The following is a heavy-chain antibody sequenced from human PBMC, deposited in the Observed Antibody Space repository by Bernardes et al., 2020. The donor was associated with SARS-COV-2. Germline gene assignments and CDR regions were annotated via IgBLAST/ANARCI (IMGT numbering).Heavy chain of an antibody. D-gene: IGHD2-21*01. J-gene: IGHJ6*02. CDR1: GGSISSSNYY. CDR2: LYSSGSS. V-gene: IGHV4-39*01. CDR3: AGSSCGIDCYIGGLQSWNYGSDV. Sequence: SEPLSLTCTVSGGSISSSNYYWGWLRQPPGKGLEWIGSLYSSGSSDYNPPLQSRVSDSVDTSKNQLSLRLSFVTAADTAVYYCAGSSCGIDCYIGGLQSWNYGSDVWSQVTTVTVSS.